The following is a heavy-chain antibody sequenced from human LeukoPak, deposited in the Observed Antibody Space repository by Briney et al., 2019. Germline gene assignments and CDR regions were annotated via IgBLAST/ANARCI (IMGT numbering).Heavy chain of an antibody. J-gene: IGHJ4*02. D-gene: IGHD3-22*01. CDR2: ISAYIGNT. Sequence: ASVKVSCKASGYTFTSYDINWVRQAPGQGLEWMGWISAYIGNTNYAQKLQGRVTMTTDTSTSTAYMELRSLRSDDTAVYYCARDTYYDSSAEEDYWGQGTLVTVSS. CDR3: ARDTYYDSSAEEDY. CDR1: GYTFTSYD. V-gene: IGHV1-18*01.